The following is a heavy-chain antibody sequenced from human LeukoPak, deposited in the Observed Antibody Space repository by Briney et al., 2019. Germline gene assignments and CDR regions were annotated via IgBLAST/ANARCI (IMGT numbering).Heavy chain of an antibody. J-gene: IGHJ5*02. CDR2: IYTSGST. D-gene: IGHD3-22*01. CDR3: ARDYYDSSGYSNWFDP. Sequence: SQTLSLTCTVSGGSISSGSYYWNWIRQPAGKGLEWIGRIYTSGSTNYNPSLKSRVTISVDTSKNQFSLQLNSVTPEDTAVYYCARDYYDSSGYSNWFDPWGQGTLVTVSS. CDR1: GGSISSGSYY. V-gene: IGHV4-61*02.